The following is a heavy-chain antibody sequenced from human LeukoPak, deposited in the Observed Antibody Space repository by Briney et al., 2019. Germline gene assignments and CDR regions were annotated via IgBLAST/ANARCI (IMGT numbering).Heavy chain of an antibody. CDR1: GYSISSGYY. J-gene: IGHJ5*02. CDR2: IYHSGYT. D-gene: IGHD5-18*01. V-gene: IGHV4-38-2*01. Sequence: SETLSLTCAVSGYSISSGYYWGWIRQPPGKGLEWIGSIYHSGYTYYNPSLKSRVTISVDTSKNQFSLKLSSVTAADTAVYYCARQDTVSLVLDWFDPWGQGTLVTVSS. CDR3: ARQDTVSLVLDWFDP.